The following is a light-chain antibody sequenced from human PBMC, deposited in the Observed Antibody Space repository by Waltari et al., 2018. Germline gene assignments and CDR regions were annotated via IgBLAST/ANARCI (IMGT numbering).Light chain of an antibody. V-gene: IGKV1-12*01. Sequence: GDTVTITCRASQSINSWLDWYQQKPGKAPKLLIYKASSLQSGVPSRFSGSGSGTDFTLTISSLQPEDFATYYCLQYSSSPLTFGGGTTVEIK. J-gene: IGKJ4*01. CDR2: KAS. CDR1: QSINSW. CDR3: LQYSSSPLT.